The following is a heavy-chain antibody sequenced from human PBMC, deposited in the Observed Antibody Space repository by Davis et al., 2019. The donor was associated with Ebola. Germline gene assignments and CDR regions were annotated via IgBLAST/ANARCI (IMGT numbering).Heavy chain of an antibody. D-gene: IGHD1-26*01. Sequence: PGESLKISCAASGFTFSSYAMSWVRPAPGKGLEWVSAISGSGGSTYYADSVKGRLTISRDNAKNTLFLQVNSLRAEDTAVYYCAKGVVGGTIDYWGQGTLVTVSS. J-gene: IGHJ4*02. CDR1: GFTFSSYA. V-gene: IGHV3-23*01. CDR3: AKGVVGGTIDY. CDR2: ISGSGGST.